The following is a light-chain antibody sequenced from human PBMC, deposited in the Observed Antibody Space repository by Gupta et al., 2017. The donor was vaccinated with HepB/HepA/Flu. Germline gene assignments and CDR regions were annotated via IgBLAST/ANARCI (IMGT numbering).Light chain of an antibody. CDR3: QHYDFSIPLS. CDR2: GAS. CDR1: QSFTSGY. Sequence: EIVLTQSSGTLSLSKGERATLSCRASQSFTSGYLAWYQQKPGQAPRLLIYGASRRATDIPDRFSGSGSGTDFTLTISRLEPEDFAVYYCQHYDFSIPLSFGGGTKVEMK. V-gene: IGKV3-20*01. J-gene: IGKJ4*01.